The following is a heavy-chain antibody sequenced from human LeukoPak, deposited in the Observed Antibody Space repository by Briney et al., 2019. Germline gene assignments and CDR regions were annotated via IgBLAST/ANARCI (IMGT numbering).Heavy chain of an antibody. D-gene: IGHD6-19*01. CDR2: IIPILGIA. V-gene: IGHV1-69*04. Sequence: SVKVSCKASGGTFSSYAISWVRQAPGQGLEWMGRIIPILGIANYAQKFKGRVTITADKSTSTAYMELSSLRSEDTAVYYCASPTGYSSGWLDYWGQGTLVTVSS. CDR3: ASPTGYSSGWLDY. CDR1: GGTFSSYA. J-gene: IGHJ4*02.